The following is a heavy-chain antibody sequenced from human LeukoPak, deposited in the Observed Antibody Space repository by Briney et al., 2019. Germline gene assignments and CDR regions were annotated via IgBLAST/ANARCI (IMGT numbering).Heavy chain of an antibody. CDR1: GFTFSSYA. CDR2: ISYDGSNK. CDR3: ARDEKYYYDSSGYSYFQH. J-gene: IGHJ1*01. D-gene: IGHD3-22*01. V-gene: IGHV3-30-3*01. Sequence: GRSLRLSCAASGFTFSSYAMHWVRQAPGKGLEWVAVISYDGSNKYYADSVKGRFTISRDNSKNTLYLQMNSLRVEDTAVYYCARDEKYYYDSSGYSYFQHWGQGTLVTVSS.